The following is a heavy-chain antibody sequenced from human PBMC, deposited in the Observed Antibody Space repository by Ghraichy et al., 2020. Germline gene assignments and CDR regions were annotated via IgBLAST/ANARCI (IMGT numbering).Heavy chain of an antibody. CDR1: GGSISSGVSY. CDR3: ARNWNLDYFDY. CDR2: IYYSGST. V-gene: IGHV4-31*03. J-gene: IGHJ4*02. Sequence: SETLSLTCTVSGGSISSGVSYWSWVRQHPGKGLEWIGYIYYSGSTYYNPSLKSRLTISVDTSKNQFSLKLSSVTAADTAVYYCARNWNLDYFDYWGQGTLVTVSS. D-gene: IGHD1-1*01.